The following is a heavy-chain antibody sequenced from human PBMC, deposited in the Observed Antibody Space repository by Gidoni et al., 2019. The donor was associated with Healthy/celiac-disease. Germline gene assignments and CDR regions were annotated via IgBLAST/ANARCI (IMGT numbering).Heavy chain of an antibody. J-gene: IGHJ6*02. V-gene: IGHV1-2*02. D-gene: IGHD2-2*01. CDR2: INPNSGGT. CDR1: GYTFTGYY. CDR3: AREDSRVPAAIRPHPYYYGMDV. Sequence: QVQLVQSGAEVKKPGASVKVSCKASGYTFTGYYMHWLRQAPGPGLEWMGWINPNSGGTNYAQKFQGRVTMTRDTSISTAYMELSRLRSDDTAVYYCAREDSRVPAAIRPHPYYYGMDVWGQGTTVTVSS.